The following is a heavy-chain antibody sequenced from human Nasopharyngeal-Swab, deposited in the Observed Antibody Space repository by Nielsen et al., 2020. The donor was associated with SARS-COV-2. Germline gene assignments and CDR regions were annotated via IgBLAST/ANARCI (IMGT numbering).Heavy chain of an antibody. V-gene: IGHV3-21*01. Sequence: GGSLRLSCVASGFTFSSYSMNWVRQAPGKGLEWVSSISSSSSYIYYVDSVKGRFTISRDNAKNSLYLQMNSLRAEDTAVYYCARGVFLEPLDYWGQGTLVTVSS. CDR2: ISSSSSYI. CDR3: ARGVFLEPLDY. D-gene: IGHD3-10*01. CDR1: GFTFSSYS. J-gene: IGHJ4*02.